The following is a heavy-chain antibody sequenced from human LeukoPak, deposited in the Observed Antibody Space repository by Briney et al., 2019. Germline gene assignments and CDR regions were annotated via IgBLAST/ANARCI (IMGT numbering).Heavy chain of an antibody. Sequence: HSETLSLTCTVSGGSISSSSYYWGWIRQPPGKGLEWIGSIYYSGSTYYNPSLKSRVTISVDTSKNQFSLKLSSVTAADTAVYYCARAQGYTIFGVVQGYNWFDPWGQGTLVTVSS. CDR1: GGSISSSSYY. J-gene: IGHJ5*02. D-gene: IGHD3-3*01. CDR2: IYYSGST. V-gene: IGHV4-39*07. CDR3: ARAQGYTIFGVVQGYNWFDP.